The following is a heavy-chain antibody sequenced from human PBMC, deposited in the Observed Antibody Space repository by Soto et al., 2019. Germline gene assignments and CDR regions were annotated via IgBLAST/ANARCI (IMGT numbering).Heavy chain of an antibody. J-gene: IGHJ4*02. CDR1: GFTFSSYA. Sequence: GGSLRLSCAASGFTFSSYAMHWVRQAPGKGLEWVAVISYDGSNKYYADSVKGRFTISRDNSKNTLYLQMNSLRAEDTAVYYCARAPSNYDEYYFDYWGQGTLVTVSS. CDR3: ARAPSNYDEYYFDY. D-gene: IGHD4-4*01. V-gene: IGHV3-30-3*01. CDR2: ISYDGSNK.